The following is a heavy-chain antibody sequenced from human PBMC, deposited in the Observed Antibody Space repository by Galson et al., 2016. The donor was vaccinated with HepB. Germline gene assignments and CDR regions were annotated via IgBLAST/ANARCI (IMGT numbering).Heavy chain of an antibody. V-gene: IGHV3-30*04. CDR3: ARDGGCSSINCYTAEYYYYYMDV. J-gene: IGHJ6*03. D-gene: IGHD2-2*02. CDR1: TFTFSSYT. Sequence: SLRLSCAASTFTFSSYTMHWVRQAPGKGLEWVAVISHDGSNTYYADSVKGRFTISRDNSKNTLYVQMNSLRPEDTAVYYCARDGGCSSINCYTAEYYYYYMDVWGKGTTVTVSS. CDR2: ISHDGSNT.